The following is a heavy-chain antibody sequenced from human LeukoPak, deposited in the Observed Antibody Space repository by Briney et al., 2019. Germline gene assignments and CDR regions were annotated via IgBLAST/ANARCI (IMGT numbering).Heavy chain of an antibody. CDR1: GYTFTSYG. J-gene: IGHJ4*02. D-gene: IGHD4-17*01. V-gene: IGHV1-18*01. CDR2: IGAYNGNT. CDR3: ARDYGGNSEFDY. Sequence: ASVEVSCKASGYTFTSYGISWVRQAPGQGLEWMGWIGAYNGNTNYAQKLQGRVTMTTDTSTSTAYMELRSLRSDDTAVYYCARDYGGNSEFDYWGQGTLVTVSS.